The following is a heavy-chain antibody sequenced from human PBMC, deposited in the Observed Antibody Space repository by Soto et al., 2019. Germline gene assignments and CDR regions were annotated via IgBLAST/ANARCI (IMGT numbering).Heavy chain of an antibody. D-gene: IGHD3-16*02. CDR1: GFTFSSYG. J-gene: IGHJ6*02. Sequence: LRLSCAASGFTFSSYGMHWVRQAPGKGLEWVAVIWYDGSNKYYADSVKGRFTISRDNSKNTLYLQMNSLRAEDTAVYYCARDIIIDYVWGSYRAHLYYYYYGMDVWGQGTTVTVSS. CDR3: ARDIIIDYVWGSYRAHLYYYYYGMDV. CDR2: IWYDGSNK. V-gene: IGHV3-33*01.